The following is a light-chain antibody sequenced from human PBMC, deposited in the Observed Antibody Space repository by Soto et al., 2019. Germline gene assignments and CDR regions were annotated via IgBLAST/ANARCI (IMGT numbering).Light chain of an antibody. V-gene: IGLV1-40*01. Sequence: QSVLTQPPSVSGAPGQGVTISCTGSSSNIGAGYDVHWYQQLPGTAPKLLIYGNSNRPSGVPDRFSGSKSGTSASLAITGLQAEDEADYHCQSYDSSLSGSVFGGGTKVTVL. CDR3: QSYDSSLSGSV. CDR1: SSNIGAGYD. J-gene: IGLJ3*02. CDR2: GNS.